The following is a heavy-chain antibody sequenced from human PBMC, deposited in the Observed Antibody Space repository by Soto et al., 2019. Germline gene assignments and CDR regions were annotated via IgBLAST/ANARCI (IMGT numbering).Heavy chain of an antibody. V-gene: IGHV3-30*18. Sequence: GGSLRLSCAASGFTFSSYGMHWVRRAPGKGLEWVAVISYDGSNKYYADSVKGRFTISRDNSKNTLYLQMNSLRAEDTAVYYCAKDMDSGSYYYYGMDVWGQGTTVTVSS. CDR3: AKDMDSGSYYYYGMDV. J-gene: IGHJ6*02. CDR2: ISYDGSNK. CDR1: GFTFSSYG. D-gene: IGHD1-26*01.